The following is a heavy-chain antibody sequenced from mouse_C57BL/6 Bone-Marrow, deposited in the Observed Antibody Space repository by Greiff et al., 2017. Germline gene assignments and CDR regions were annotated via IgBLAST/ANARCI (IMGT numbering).Heavy chain of an antibody. V-gene: IGHV10-1*01. J-gene: IGHJ3*01. CDR1: GFSFNTYA. CDR2: IRSKSNNYAT. CDR3: VTYAWFAY. Sequence: EVMLVESGGGLVQPTGSLKLSCAASGFSFNTYAMNWVRQAPGTGLEWVARIRSKSNNYATYYADSVKYIFTISRDDSESMLYLQMNNLKTEDTAMYYCVTYAWFAYWGQGTLVTVSA. D-gene: IGHD1-1*01.